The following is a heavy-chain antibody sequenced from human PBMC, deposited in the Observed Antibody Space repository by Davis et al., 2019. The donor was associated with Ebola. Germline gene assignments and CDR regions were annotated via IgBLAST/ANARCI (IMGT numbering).Heavy chain of an antibody. CDR3: AREAYYDILTGSGGDWFDP. J-gene: IGHJ5*02. D-gene: IGHD3-9*01. V-gene: IGHV4-39*02. CDR1: GGSISSSSYY. CDR2: IYYSGST. Sequence: SETLSLTCTVSGGSISSSSYYWGWIRQPPGKGLEWIGSIYYSGSTYYNPSLKSRVTISVDTSKNQFSLKLSSVTAADTAVYYCAREAYYDILTGSGGDWFDPWGQGTLVTVSS.